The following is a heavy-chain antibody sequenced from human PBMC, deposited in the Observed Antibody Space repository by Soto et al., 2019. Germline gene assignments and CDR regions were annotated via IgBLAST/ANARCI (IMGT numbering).Heavy chain of an antibody. CDR3: ARVAITLFRGSKVDFYSMDV. CDR2: ISVYNGNK. V-gene: IGHV1-18*01. J-gene: IGHJ6*02. Sequence: QLVQSGGEVKEPGASVQVSCKASGYTFNNDGITWVRQAPGQGLEWMGWISVYNGNKNYAKKVQGRVSMTADTSTSTAYMELRSLQSDDTAVYFCARVAITLFRGSKVDFYSMDVWGQGTTVTVSS. CDR1: GYTFNNDG. D-gene: IGHD3-10*01.